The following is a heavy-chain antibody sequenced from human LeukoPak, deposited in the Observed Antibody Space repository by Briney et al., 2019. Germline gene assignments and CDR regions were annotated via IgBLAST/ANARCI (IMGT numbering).Heavy chain of an antibody. V-gene: IGHV3-30*04. D-gene: IGHD6-13*01. CDR3: ARGRAGIAAAGFDY. J-gene: IGHJ4*02. CDR2: ISFDGANK. CDR1: GFTFSMSS. Sequence: GGSLRLSCATSGFTFSMSSMHWVRLAPGKGLEWLAGISFDGANKFSGGSVKGRFSISRDNSKNTLYLQMNSLGLDDTAVYFCARGRAGIAAAGFDYWGQGTLVTVSS.